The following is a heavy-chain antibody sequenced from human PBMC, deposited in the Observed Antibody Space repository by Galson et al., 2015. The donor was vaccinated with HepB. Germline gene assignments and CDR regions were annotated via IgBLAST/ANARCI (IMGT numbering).Heavy chain of an antibody. Sequence: LRLSCAASEFTFSNTWMSWVRQAPGKGLEWVGRIKSKTDGGTTDYAAPVKGRFTISRDDSKNTLYLQMNSLKTEDTAVYYCTTMGPPNYYYDSSGYDYWGQGTLVTVSS. J-gene: IGHJ4*02. CDR2: IKSKTDGGTT. D-gene: IGHD3-22*01. V-gene: IGHV3-15*01. CDR1: EFTFSNTW. CDR3: TTMGPPNYYYDSSGYDY.